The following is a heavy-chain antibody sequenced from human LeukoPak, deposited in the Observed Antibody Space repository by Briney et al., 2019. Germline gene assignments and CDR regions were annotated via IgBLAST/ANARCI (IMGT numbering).Heavy chain of an antibody. CDR1: GFTFSDYY. Sequence: GGSLRLSCAASGFTFSDYYMAWIRQAPGKGLEWLSYINTGSTYTNYANSVKGRFTISRDNAKNSLYLQLNSLRAEDTAVYYCTREDNWYFDLWGRGTLVTVSS. CDR2: INTGSTYT. J-gene: IGHJ2*01. V-gene: IGHV3-11*05. CDR3: TREDNWYFDL.